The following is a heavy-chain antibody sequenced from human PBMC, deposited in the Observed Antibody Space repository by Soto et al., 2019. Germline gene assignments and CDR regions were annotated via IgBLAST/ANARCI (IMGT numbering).Heavy chain of an antibody. CDR1: GGSISSYY. CDR3: ARDSHFVY. V-gene: IGHV4-59*01. J-gene: IGHJ4*02. CDR2: IYYSGST. Sequence: QVQLQESGPGLVKPSETLSLTCTVSGGSISSYYWSWIRQPPGKGLEWIGYIYYSGSTNYNPSLKSRVTISVDTSKNQFSLKLSSVTAADTALYYCARDSHFVYWGQGTLVTVSS.